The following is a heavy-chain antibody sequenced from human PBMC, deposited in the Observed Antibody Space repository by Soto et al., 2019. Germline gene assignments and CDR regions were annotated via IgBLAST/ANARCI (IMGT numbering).Heavy chain of an antibody. CDR1: GGSFSGYY. V-gene: IGHV4-34*01. D-gene: IGHD3-10*01. CDR3: ARWRGEKLLLFGELYYYYGMDV. J-gene: IGHJ6*02. CDR2: INRSGST. Sequence: AETLSLTCAVYGGSFSGYYWSWIRQPPGKGLEWIGEINRSGSTTYNPSSKSRVTISEDTSKKQFSLKLSSVTAADTAVYYCARWRGEKLLLFGELYYYYGMDVWGQGTTVTVSS.